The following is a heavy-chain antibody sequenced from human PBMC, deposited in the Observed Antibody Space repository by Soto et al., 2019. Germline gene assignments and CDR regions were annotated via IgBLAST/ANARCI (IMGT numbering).Heavy chain of an antibody. CDR2: ISAYNGNT. CDR1: GYTFTSYG. D-gene: IGHD1-26*01. J-gene: IGHJ4*02. CDR3: ARGGIVGATTGLLSY. V-gene: IGHV1-18*01. Sequence: ASVKVFCKASGYTFTSYGISWVRQAPGQGLEWMGWISAYNGNTNYAQKLQGRVTMTTDTSTSTAYMELRSLRSDDTAVYYCARGGIVGATTGLLSYWGQGTLVTVSS.